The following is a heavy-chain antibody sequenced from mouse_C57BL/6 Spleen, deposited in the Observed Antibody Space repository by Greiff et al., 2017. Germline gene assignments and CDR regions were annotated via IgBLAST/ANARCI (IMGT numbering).Heavy chain of an antibody. CDR2: IYPRSGNT. CDR1: GYTFTSYG. V-gene: IGHV1-81*01. CDR3: ARWDYGSSYRVYAMDY. J-gene: IGHJ4*01. D-gene: IGHD1-1*01. Sequence: VKVVESGAELARPGASVKLSCKASGYTFTSYGISWVKQRTGQGLEWIGEIYPRSGNTYYNEKFKGKATLTADKSSSTAYMELRSLTSEDSAVYFCARWDYGSSYRVYAMDYWGQGTSVTVSS.